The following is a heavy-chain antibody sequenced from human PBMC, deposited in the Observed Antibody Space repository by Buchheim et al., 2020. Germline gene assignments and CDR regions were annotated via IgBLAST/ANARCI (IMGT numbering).Heavy chain of an antibody. CDR1: GFIFSDYQ. J-gene: IGHJ4*02. Sequence: QVQLVESGGGLVKPGGSLRLSCVGSGFIFSDYQMSWVRKAPGKSLEWLSYISTTGRTTFYADSVRGRCTISRDNTKNPLHLQLDTLRADDTATYYCARAPVAVAAYFDNWGQGTL. CDR2: ISTTGRTT. V-gene: IGHV3-11*01. D-gene: IGHD6-19*01. CDR3: ARAPVAVAAYFDN.